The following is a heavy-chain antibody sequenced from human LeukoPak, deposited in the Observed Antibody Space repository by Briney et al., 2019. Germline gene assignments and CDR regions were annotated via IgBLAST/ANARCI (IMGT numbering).Heavy chain of an antibody. Sequence: PGGSLRLSCAASGFTFSSYWMSWVRQAPGKGLEWVANIKQDGSEKYYVDSVKGRFTTSRDNAKNSLYLQMNSLRAEDTAVYYCARDYTYYDILTGYPYWYFDLWGRGTLVTVSS. J-gene: IGHJ2*01. CDR1: GFTFSSYW. D-gene: IGHD3-9*01. V-gene: IGHV3-7*01. CDR2: IKQDGSEK. CDR3: ARDYTYYDILTGYPYWYFDL.